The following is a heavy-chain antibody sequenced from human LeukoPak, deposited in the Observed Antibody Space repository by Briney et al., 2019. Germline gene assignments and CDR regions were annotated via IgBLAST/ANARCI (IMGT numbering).Heavy chain of an antibody. CDR2: VSHSGST. D-gene: IGHD3-3*01. J-gene: IGHJ4*02. V-gene: IGHV4-34*01. CDR1: GGSFSDYQ. CDR3: ARRARYDFWSGSPPSSDY. Sequence: SETLSLTCAVSGGSFSDYQWTWIRQSPGKGLEWIGDVSHSGSTTYNPSLRGRITISIDTSKNQFSLKLSSVTAADTAVYYCARRARYDFWSGSPPSSDYWGQGTLVTVSS.